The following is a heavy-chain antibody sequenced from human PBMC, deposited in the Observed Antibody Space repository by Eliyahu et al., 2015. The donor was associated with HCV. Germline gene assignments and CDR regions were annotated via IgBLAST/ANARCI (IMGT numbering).Heavy chain of an antibody. CDR3: ARDRSYYFDY. J-gene: IGHJ4*02. V-gene: IGHV4-4*07. CDR1: GASLTGHY. Sequence: QVQLHVSGPGLVKPSETLSLSCPVSGASLTGHYWSWLRQPPGKGLEWIGRIYPSGYTNYNPSLRSRVTMSIDTSKNHFSLNLSSVTAADTAIYYCARDRSYYFDYWSQGNLVTVSS. CDR2: IYPSGYT. D-gene: IGHD1-26*01.